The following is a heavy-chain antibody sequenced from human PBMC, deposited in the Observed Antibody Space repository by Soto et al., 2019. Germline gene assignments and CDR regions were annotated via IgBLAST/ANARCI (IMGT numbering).Heavy chain of an antibody. CDR1: GYTFSNYG. J-gene: IGHJ5*02. V-gene: IGHV1-18*01. Sequence: GASVKVSCKTSGYTFSNYGITWVRQAPGQPLEWLGWISLYSDGTNYAQKFQGRVSMTTDTSTTTAYMELRSLGSDDTAVYYCARVVPGAEDWLGPCGQGTLVTVYS. CDR2: ISLYSDGT. D-gene: IGHD2-2*01. CDR3: ARVVPGAEDWLGP.